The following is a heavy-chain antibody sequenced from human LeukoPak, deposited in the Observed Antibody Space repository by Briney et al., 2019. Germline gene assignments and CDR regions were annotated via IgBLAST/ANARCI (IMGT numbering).Heavy chain of an antibody. CDR1: GFIFSSYG. J-gene: IGHJ4*02. D-gene: IGHD1-14*01. V-gene: IGHV3-23*01. CDR2: ISAGGGGS. Sequence: GTSLRLSCEASGFIFSSYGMHWVRQAPGKGLEWVSSISAGGGGSYYADSVKGRFTISRDNSKNTLYLQMNSLRAEDTAVYYCAKEAVRKFDFDYWGQGTLVTVSS. CDR3: AKEAVRKFDFDY.